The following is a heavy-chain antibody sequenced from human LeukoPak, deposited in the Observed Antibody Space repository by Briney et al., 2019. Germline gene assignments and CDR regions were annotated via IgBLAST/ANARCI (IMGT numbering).Heavy chain of an antibody. Sequence: PSETLSLTCTVSGASLSSYYWSWIRQPAGKALEWIGRIYVTGSTTYNPSLESRVTMSLDTSKNHFSLKLRSVTAADTAVYYCAKSNGYGLVDIWGQGTMVTVSS. V-gene: IGHV4-4*07. D-gene: IGHD3-10*01. CDR2: IYVTGST. CDR3: AKSNGYGLVDI. J-gene: IGHJ3*02. CDR1: GASLSSYY.